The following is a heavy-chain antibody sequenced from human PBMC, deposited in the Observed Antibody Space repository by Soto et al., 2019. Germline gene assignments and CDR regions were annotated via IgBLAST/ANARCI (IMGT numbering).Heavy chain of an antibody. Sequence: LSCAASGFTVSSNYLSWVRQAPGKGLEWVSVIFSADNTHYADSVKGRFTISRDNSKTTVFLQMNSLRAEDTAVYYCAITGAGYYIVWGKGTLVTVP. V-gene: IGHV3-53*01. J-gene: IGHJ4*02. CDR3: AITGAGYYIV. CDR2: IFSADNT. D-gene: IGHD3-3*01. CDR1: GFTVSSNY.